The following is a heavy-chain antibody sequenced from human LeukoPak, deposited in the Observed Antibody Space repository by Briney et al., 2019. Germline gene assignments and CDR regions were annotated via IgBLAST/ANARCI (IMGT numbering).Heavy chain of an antibody. CDR3: ARKYYYDSSGYYPRRYYYGMDV. CDR2: IIPIFGTA. D-gene: IGHD3-22*01. CDR1: GYTFTSYG. V-gene: IGHV1-69*13. Sequence: GASVKVSCKASGYTFTSYGISWVRQAPGQGLEWMGGIIPIFGTANYAQKFQGRVTITADESTSTAYMELSSLRSEDTAVYYCARKYYYDSSGYYPRRYYYGMDVWGQGTTVTVSS. J-gene: IGHJ6*02.